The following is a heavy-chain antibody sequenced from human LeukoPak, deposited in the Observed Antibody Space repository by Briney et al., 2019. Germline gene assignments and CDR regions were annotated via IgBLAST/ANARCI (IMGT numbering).Heavy chain of an antibody. CDR3: ARVYYYGSGRPFDY. J-gene: IGHJ4*02. CDR2: INHSGST. V-gene: IGHV4-34*01. Sequence: SETLSLTCAVHGGSFSGYYWSWIRQPPGKGLEWIGEINHSGSTNYNPSLKSRVTISVDTSKNQFSLKLSAVTAADTAVYYCARVYYYGSGRPFDYWGQGTLVTVSS. CDR1: GGSFSGYY. D-gene: IGHD3-10*01.